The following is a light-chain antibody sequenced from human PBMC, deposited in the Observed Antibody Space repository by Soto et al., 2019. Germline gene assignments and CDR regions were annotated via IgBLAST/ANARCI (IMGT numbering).Light chain of an antibody. J-gene: IGLJ7*01. CDR2: YDS. CDR1: KIGTKG. Sequence: SYELTQPPSVSVAPGKTASITCEGNKIGTKGVYWYQLKPGQAPVMVIYYDSDRPSGLPERFSGSNSGNTATLTISRVEAGDEADYYCQVWESTTDHAVFGGGTQLTVL. V-gene: IGLV3-21*01. CDR3: QVWESTTDHAV.